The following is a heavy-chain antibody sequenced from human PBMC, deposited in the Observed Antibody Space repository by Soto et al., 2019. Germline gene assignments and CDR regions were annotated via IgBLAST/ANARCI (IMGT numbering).Heavy chain of an antibody. J-gene: IGHJ4*02. CDR1: GFSFDDYG. CDR2: ISWNSGDI. CDR3: ANDNDLDRGGPFDY. D-gene: IGHD2-2*03. Sequence: EVQLVESGGGSVQPGRSLRLSCAASGFSFDDYGMHWVRQGPGKGLEWVSGISWNSGDIYYADSVKGRFTISRDNAKRSLYLQMNSLRTADTALYYCANDNDLDRGGPFDYWGQGILVTLSS. V-gene: IGHV3-9*01.